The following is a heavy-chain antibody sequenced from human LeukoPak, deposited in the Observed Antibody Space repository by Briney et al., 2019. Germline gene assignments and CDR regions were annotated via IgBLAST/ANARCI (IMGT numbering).Heavy chain of an antibody. CDR2: INAGNGNT. D-gene: IGHD2-15*01. Sequence: ASVKVSCKASGYTFTSYAMHWVRQAPGQRLEWMGGINAGNGNTKYSQKFQGRVTITTDTSTSTAYMELRSLRSDDTAVYYCARVRWLLVNYFDYWGQGTLVTVSS. V-gene: IGHV1-3*01. CDR1: GYTFTSYA. J-gene: IGHJ4*02. CDR3: ARVRWLLVNYFDY.